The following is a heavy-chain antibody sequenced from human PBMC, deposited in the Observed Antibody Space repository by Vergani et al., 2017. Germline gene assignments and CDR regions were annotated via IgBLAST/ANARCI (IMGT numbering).Heavy chain of an antibody. J-gene: IGHJ4*02. V-gene: IGHV3-23*01. CDR2: ISARYPST. CDR1: GFTFSACP. CDR3: ARLSYDTTPYLQGGYDC. Sequence: EVQLLQSGGGVIQPGGSVRLSCEASGFTFSACPMTWVRQAPGKGLKWVSAISARYPSTYYADSVKGRFTISRDNSKNMLYLQMNSLRAEDTAVYYFARLSYDTTPYLQGGYDCWGQGTLVSVSS. D-gene: IGHD3-22*01.